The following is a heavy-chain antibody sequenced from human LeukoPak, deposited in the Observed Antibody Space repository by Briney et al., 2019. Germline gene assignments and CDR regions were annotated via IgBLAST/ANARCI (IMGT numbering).Heavy chain of an antibody. CDR1: GGAVSSFY. Sequence: WETLSLTCSVSGGAVSSFYWSWIRQSPGKGLEWIGYFYYSGSTKYNPSLKSRVTMSVDTSKNQLSLKLRSVTAADTAMYYCARHRFASAVILDYWGQGDLVTVSS. V-gene: IGHV4-59*08. J-gene: IGHJ4*02. CDR2: FYYSGST. CDR3: ARHRFASAVILDY. D-gene: IGHD2-21*02.